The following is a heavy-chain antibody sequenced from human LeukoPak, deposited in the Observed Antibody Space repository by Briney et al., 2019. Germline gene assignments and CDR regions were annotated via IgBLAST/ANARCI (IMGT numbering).Heavy chain of an antibody. D-gene: IGHD3-9*01. CDR1: GFTFSSHE. CDR3: ARLTSHYDILTGYYDRYGMDV. V-gene: IGHV3-48*03. CDR2: ISSSGSTI. J-gene: IGHJ6*02. Sequence: PGGSLRLSCAASGFTFSSHEMNWVRQAPGKGLEWVSYISSSGSTIYYADSVKGRFTISRDNAKNSLYLQMNSLRAEDTAVYYCARLTSHYDILTGYYDRYGMDVWGQGTTVTVSS.